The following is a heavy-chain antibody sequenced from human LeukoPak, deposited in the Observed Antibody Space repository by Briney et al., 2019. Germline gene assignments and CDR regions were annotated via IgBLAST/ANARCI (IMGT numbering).Heavy chain of an antibody. CDR1: GFTFSSYG. J-gene: IGHJ6*02. D-gene: IGHD1-1*01. Sequence: GGSLRLSCAASGFTFSSYGMHWVRQAPGKGLEWVSAISGSGGSTYYADSVKGRFTISRDNSKNTLYLQMNSLRAEDTAVYYCAKSVKGTYYYYYGMDVWGQGTTVTVSS. CDR3: AKSVKGTYYYYYGMDV. CDR2: ISGSGGST. V-gene: IGHV3-23*01.